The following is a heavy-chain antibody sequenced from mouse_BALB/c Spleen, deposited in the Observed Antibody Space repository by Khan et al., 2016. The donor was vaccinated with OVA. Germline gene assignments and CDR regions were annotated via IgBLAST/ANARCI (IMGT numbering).Heavy chain of an antibody. Sequence: EVKLMESGGGSVKPGGSLKLSCAVSGFTFSSYAMSWVRQTPEKRLEWVASISSGGSTYYQDSVKGRFTISRDNARNILYLQMCSLRSEEMAIYYCAREAYRYYEYYFDYWGQGTTLTVSS. CDR2: ISSGGST. J-gene: IGHJ2*01. D-gene: IGHD2-14*01. CDR1: GFTFSSYA. CDR3: AREAYRYYEYYFDY. V-gene: IGHV5-6-5*01.